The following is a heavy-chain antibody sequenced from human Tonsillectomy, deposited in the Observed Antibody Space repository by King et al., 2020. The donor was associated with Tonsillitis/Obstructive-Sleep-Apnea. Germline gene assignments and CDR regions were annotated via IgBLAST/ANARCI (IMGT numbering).Heavy chain of an antibody. CDR1: GGSISSGNYY. V-gene: IGHV4-31*03. D-gene: IGHD3-3*01. J-gene: IGHJ6*03. CDR2: MSYSGCT. CDR3: AGDSPCTITIFGVVRYYYYMDV. Sequence: VQLQESGPGLVKPSQTLSLTCTVSGGSISSGNYYWGWIRQHPGKGLEWIGDMSYSGCTHYNPSLKSRVSISLDTSKNQFSLELSSVTAAATAVYYSAGDSPCTITIFGVVRYYYYMDVWGKGTTVTVSS.